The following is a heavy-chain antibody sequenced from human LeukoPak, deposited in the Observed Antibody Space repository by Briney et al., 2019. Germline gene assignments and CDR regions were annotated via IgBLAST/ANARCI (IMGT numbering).Heavy chain of an antibody. CDR3: ARVKTKPNNKDAAAGTSSLGY. Sequence: ASVKVSCKASGYTFTSYDINWVRQATGQGLEWMGWMNPNSGNTGYAQKFQGRVTMTRNTSISTAYMELSSLRSEDTAVYYCARVKTKPNNKDAAAGTSSLGYWGQGTLVTVSS. J-gene: IGHJ4*02. V-gene: IGHV1-8*01. CDR2: MNPNSGNT. D-gene: IGHD6-13*01. CDR1: GYTFTSYD.